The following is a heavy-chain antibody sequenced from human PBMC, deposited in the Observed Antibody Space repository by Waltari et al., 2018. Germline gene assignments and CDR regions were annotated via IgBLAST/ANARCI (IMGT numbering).Heavy chain of an antibody. J-gene: IGHJ4*02. CDR2: INPSSGGT. CDR1: GYTFTGYY. D-gene: IGHD3-16*01. V-gene: IGHV1-2*02. CDR3: ARGLGQWADIDY. Sequence: QVQLVQSGAEVKKPGASVKVSCKASGYTFTGYYMHWVRQAPGQGLEWMRWINPSSGGTNYEQKFQGRVTMTRDTSISTAYMGLSRLRSDDTAVYYCARGLGQWADIDYWGQGTLVTVSS.